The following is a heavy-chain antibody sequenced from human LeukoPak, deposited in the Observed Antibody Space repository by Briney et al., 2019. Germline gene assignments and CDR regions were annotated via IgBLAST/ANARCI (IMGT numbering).Heavy chain of an antibody. J-gene: IGHJ4*02. V-gene: IGHV3-30*01. Sequence: PGGSLRLSCAASGFTFSSYAMHWVRQAPGKGLEWVAVISYDGSNKYYADSVKGRFTISRDNSKNTLYLQMNRLRAEDTAVYYCARGGYFDWLLNVDYWGQGTLVTVSS. D-gene: IGHD3-9*01. CDR3: ARGGYFDWLLNVDY. CDR1: GFTFSSYA. CDR2: ISYDGSNK.